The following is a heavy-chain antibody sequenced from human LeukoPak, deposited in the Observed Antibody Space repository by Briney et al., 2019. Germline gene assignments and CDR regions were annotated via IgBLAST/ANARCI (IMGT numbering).Heavy chain of an antibody. CDR1: GFTFSSYA. CDR3: AKGHRSGYLFDI. D-gene: IGHD3-3*01. Sequence: GGSLRLSCAASGFTFSSYAMSWVRQAPGKGLEWVSAISGSGGSTYYADSVKGRFAISRDNSKNTLYLQMNSLRAEDTAVYYCAKGHRSGYLFDIWGQGTMVTVSS. V-gene: IGHV3-23*01. J-gene: IGHJ3*02. CDR2: ISGSGGST.